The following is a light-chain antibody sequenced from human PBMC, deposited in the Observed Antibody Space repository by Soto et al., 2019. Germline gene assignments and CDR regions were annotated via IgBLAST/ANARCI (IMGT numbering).Light chain of an antibody. CDR1: QSISNW. V-gene: IGKV1-5*03. J-gene: IGKJ1*01. CDR2: KAY. Sequence: DIQMTQSPSTLSASVGDRVTITCRASQSISNWLAWYQQKPGEAPKLLIYKAYSLERGGPSRFSGSGSGTELTLTLSSLQPDDFATYYCQQYDIYPWTFGQGTKVEIE. CDR3: QQYDIYPWT.